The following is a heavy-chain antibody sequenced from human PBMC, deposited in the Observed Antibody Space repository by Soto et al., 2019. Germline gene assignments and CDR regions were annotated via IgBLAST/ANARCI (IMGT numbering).Heavy chain of an antibody. CDR2: ISYDGINK. D-gene: IGHD6-19*01. V-gene: IGHV3-30-3*01. J-gene: IGHJ4*02. Sequence: QVQLVESGGGVVQPGRSLRLSCAASGFTFSTYTMHWVRQAPGKGLEWVADISYDGINKYFADSVKGRFTISRDNSKNTLYLQMNSLRAEDTAVYYCAKAARGYTSGWYEYYFDYWGQGTLVTVSS. CDR1: GFTFSTYT. CDR3: AKAARGYTSGWYEYYFDY.